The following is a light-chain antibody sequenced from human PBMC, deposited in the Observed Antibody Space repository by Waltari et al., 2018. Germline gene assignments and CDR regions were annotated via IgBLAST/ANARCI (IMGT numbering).Light chain of an antibody. CDR2: RAS. CDR1: QSIASN. V-gene: IGKV3-15*01. J-gene: IGKJ1*01. Sequence: EVVMTQSPDTLSVSPGERATLSCRASQSIASNLAWYQQKPGQVPRLLISRASTRATGIPARFSGRGSGTEFTLTIDSLQSEDFAVYYCQQYNNWPPWTFGQGTKVEIK. CDR3: QQYNNWPPWT.